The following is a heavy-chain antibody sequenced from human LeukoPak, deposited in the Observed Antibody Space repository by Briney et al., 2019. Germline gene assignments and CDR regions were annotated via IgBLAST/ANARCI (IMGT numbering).Heavy chain of an antibody. CDR2: IYSPGTN. J-gene: IGHJ3*02. CDR1: AGSINSDDYY. CDR3: ARGIGTSYESSRDAFDI. Sequence: SSQTLSLTCTVSAGSINSDDYYWSWIRQPAGKGLEWIVRIYSPGTNYNYNPSLKSRVTISLDTSKNQFSLKLTSVTAGDTAVYYCARGIGTSYESSRDAFDIWGQGTMVTVSS. D-gene: IGHD3-22*01. V-gene: IGHV4-61*02.